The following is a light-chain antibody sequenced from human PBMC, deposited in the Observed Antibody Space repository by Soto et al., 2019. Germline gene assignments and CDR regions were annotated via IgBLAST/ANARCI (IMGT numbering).Light chain of an antibody. CDR1: SSDVGGYNY. V-gene: IGLV2-8*01. J-gene: IGLJ1*01. Sequence: QSVLTQPPSASGSPGQSVTISCTGTSSDVGGYNYVSWYQQHPSKTPKIMNYEVSKRPSGGPDRFSGSKSGNTASLTVSGLQAEDEADYYCSSYAGSNNFGVFGTGTKVTVL. CDR2: EVS. CDR3: SSYAGSNNFGV.